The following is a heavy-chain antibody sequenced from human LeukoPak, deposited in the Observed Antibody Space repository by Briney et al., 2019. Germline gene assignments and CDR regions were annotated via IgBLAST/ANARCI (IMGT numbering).Heavy chain of an antibody. J-gene: IGHJ6*03. CDR3: ARGSKKTYYMDV. CDR2: ISGSGGSA. CDR1: GFTSSSYA. Sequence: GGSLRLSCAASGFTSSSYAMTWVRQAPGKGLEWVSVISGSGGSAYYADSVKGRFTISRDNSKNTLYLQMNSLRAEDTAVYYCARGSKKTYYMDVWGRGTTVTVSS. V-gene: IGHV3-23*01.